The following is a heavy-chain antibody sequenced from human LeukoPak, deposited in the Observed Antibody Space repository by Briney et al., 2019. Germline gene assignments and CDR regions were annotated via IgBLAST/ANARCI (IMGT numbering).Heavy chain of an antibody. D-gene: IGHD3-3*01. Sequence: GGSLRLSCAASGFTFSNAWMSWVRQAPGKGLEWVAFIRYDGSNKYYADSVKGRFTISRDNSKNTLYLQMNSLRAEDTAVYYCAREYRSFDFWSGYPPYYFDYWGQGTLVTVSS. CDR1: GFTFSNAW. J-gene: IGHJ4*02. CDR2: IRYDGSNK. V-gene: IGHV3-30*02. CDR3: AREYRSFDFWSGYPPYYFDY.